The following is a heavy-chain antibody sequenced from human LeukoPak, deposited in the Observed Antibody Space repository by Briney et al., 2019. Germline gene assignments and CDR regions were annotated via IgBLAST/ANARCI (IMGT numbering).Heavy chain of an antibody. D-gene: IGHD6-19*01. Sequence: SETLSLTCAVYGGSFSAYYWSWIRQPPGKGLEWIGYIYYSGSTNYNPSLKSRVTISVDTSKNQFSLKLSSVTAADTAVYYCAREKVGSSGCPDYWGQGTLVTVSS. CDR3: AREKVGSSGCPDY. J-gene: IGHJ4*02. V-gene: IGHV4-59*01. CDR2: IYYSGST. CDR1: GGSFSAYY.